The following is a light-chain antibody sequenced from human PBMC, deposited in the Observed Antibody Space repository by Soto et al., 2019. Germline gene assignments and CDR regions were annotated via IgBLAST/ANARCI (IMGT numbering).Light chain of an antibody. Sequence: QSALTQPASVSGSPGQSITISCTGTGSDIGGSDHVSWYQQHPGKAPKLLIYEGSKRPSGVSNRFSGSKSGNTASLTISGLQAEDEADYYCCSYAGSSTFVVFGGGTKLTVL. CDR3: CSYAGSSTFVV. CDR2: EGS. CDR1: GSDIGGSDH. J-gene: IGLJ2*01. V-gene: IGLV2-23*03.